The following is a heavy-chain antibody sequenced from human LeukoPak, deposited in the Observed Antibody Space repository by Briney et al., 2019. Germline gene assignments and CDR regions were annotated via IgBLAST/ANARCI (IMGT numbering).Heavy chain of an antibody. CDR2: IYYSGST. Sequence: PSETLSLTCTVSGASITSYYWGWIRQPPGKGLEWIGSIYYSGSTYYNPSLKSRVTISVDTSKNQFSLKLSSVTAADTAVYYCARSMYYYGSGSYRFYYYYYMDVWGKGTTVTISS. J-gene: IGHJ6*03. V-gene: IGHV4-39*01. CDR1: GASITSYY. D-gene: IGHD3-10*01. CDR3: ARSMYYYGSGSYRFYYYYYMDV.